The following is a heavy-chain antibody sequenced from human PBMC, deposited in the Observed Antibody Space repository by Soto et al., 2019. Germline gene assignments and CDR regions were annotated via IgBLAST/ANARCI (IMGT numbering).Heavy chain of an antibody. J-gene: IGHJ4*02. CDR1: GFTFSSYA. CDR3: ARTSGSYYYPNKDY. V-gene: IGHV3-30-3*01. D-gene: IGHD3-10*01. CDR2: ISYDGSNK. Sequence: WGSLRPSCAASGFTFSSYAMHWVRQAPGKGLEWVAVISYDGSNKYYADSVKGRFTISRDNSKNTLYLQMNSLRAEDTAVYYCARTSGSYYYPNKDYWGQGTLVTVS.